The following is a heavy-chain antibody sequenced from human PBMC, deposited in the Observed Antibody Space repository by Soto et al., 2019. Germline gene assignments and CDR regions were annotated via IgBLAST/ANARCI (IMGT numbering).Heavy chain of an antibody. D-gene: IGHD3-16*01. J-gene: IGHJ4*02. CDR1: GFSFSSYG. CDR2: VSDDDSKR. CDR3: AKDINTGTWHWGVDS. Sequence: QVQLVESGGGVVQPGRSLRLSCAASGFSFSSYGMHWVRQAPGKGLEWVACVSDDDSKRYHIDSVKGRFTISRDNSKNTLYLEMNGLRAEDTVVYYCAKDINTGTWHWGVDSWGQGTLVTVSS. V-gene: IGHV3-30*18.